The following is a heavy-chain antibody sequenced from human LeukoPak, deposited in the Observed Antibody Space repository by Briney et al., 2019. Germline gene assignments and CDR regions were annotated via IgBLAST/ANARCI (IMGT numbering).Heavy chain of an antibody. V-gene: IGHV3-21*01. CDR3: ARASGPCFDY. Sequence: GGSLRLSCAASGLTFSSYSMNWVRQAPGKGLEWVSSISSSSSYIYYADSMKGRFTISRNNAKSSLYLQMNSLRAEDTAVYYCARASGPCFDYWGQGALVTVSS. D-gene: IGHD2-15*01. CDR1: GLTFSSYS. J-gene: IGHJ4*02. CDR2: ISSSSSYI.